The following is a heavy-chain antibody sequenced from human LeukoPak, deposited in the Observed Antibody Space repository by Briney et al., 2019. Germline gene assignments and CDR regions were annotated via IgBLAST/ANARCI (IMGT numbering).Heavy chain of an antibody. Sequence: ASVKVSCKASGYTFTGYYMHWVRQAPGQGLEWMGWINPNSGGTNYAQKFQGRVTMTRDTSISTAYMELSRVRSDDTAVYYCARVDIVVVPAAHYFDYWGQGTLVTVSS. V-gene: IGHV1-2*02. CDR2: INPNSGGT. CDR3: ARVDIVVVPAAHYFDY. D-gene: IGHD2-2*01. J-gene: IGHJ4*02. CDR1: GYTFTGYY.